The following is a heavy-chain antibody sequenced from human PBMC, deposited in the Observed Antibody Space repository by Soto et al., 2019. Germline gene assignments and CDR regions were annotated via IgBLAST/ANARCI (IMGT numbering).Heavy chain of an antibody. D-gene: IGHD1-26*01. Sequence: GGSLRLSCAASGFPFSSYAMRWVRQAPGKGLEWVSAISGSGGSTYYADSVKGRFTISRDNSKNTLYLQMNSLRAEDTAVYYCARRGSGSYYDYWGQGTLVTVSS. CDR1: GFPFSSYA. J-gene: IGHJ4*02. CDR3: ARRGSGSYYDY. CDR2: ISGSGGST. V-gene: IGHV3-23*01.